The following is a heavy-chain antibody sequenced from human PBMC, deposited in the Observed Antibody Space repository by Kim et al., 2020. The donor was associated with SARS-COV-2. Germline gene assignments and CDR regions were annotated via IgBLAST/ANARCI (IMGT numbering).Heavy chain of an antibody. CDR3: ARGASFAFDI. J-gene: IGHJ3*02. Sequence: TLYAATVKGRFTISRDNAKDPFYLHMNSLGVDDTAVYYCARGASFAFDIWGQGTTVSV. D-gene: IGHD1-26*01. V-gene: IGHV3-74*01. CDR2: T.